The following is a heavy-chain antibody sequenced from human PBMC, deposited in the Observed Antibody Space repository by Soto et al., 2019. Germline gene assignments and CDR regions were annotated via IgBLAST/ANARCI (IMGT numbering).Heavy chain of an antibody. D-gene: IGHD6-6*01. CDR1: GFTFSNYA. V-gene: IGHV3-30-3*01. CDR2: ISDDGANE. J-gene: IGHJ4*02. Sequence: QVQLVESGGGAVQPGRSLRLSCAASGFTFSNYAMHWVRQAPGKGLEWVAVISDDGANENYADSVKGRFTISRDFSKNTLELQMNSLRAEDTAVYYCARDRYSSSTLFDYWGQGTLVTVSS. CDR3: ARDRYSSSTLFDY.